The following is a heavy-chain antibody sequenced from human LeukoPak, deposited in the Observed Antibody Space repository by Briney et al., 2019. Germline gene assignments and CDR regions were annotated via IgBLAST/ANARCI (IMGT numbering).Heavy chain of an antibody. CDR1: GGSFSGYY. V-gene: IGHV4-34*01. CDR2: INHSGST. D-gene: IGHD3-10*01. CDR3: ARLGLWFGELGYGY. Sequence: SETLSLTCAVYGGSFSGYYWSWIRQPPGKGLEWIGEINHSGSTNYNPSLKSRATISVDTSKNQFSLKLSSVTAADTAVYYCARLGLWFGELGYGYWGQGTLVTVSS. J-gene: IGHJ4*02.